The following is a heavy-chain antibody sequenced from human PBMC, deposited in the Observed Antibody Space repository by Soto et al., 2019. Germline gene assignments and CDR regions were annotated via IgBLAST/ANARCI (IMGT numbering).Heavy chain of an antibody. CDR2: IKSKTDGGTT. D-gene: IGHD3-16*01. V-gene: IGHV3-15*01. CDR3: TTYVWGSYSDACDI. J-gene: IGHJ3*02. Sequence: EVQLVESGGGLVKPGGSLRLSCAASGFTFSNAWMSWVRQAPGKGLELVGRIKSKTDGGTTDYAAPVKGRFTISRDESKNTLYLQMNSLKTEDTAVYYCTTYVWGSYSDACDIWGQGTMVTVSA. CDR1: GFTFSNAW.